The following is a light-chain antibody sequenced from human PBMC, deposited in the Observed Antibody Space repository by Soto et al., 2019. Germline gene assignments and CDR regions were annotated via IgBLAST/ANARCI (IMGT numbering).Light chain of an antibody. J-gene: IGKJ1*01. CDR3: QHYNSYSEA. CDR2: KAS. V-gene: IGKV1-5*03. CDR1: QTISSW. Sequence: DIQMTQSPSTLSGSVGDRVTITCRASQTISSWLAWYQQKPGKAPKLLIDKASTLKSGVPSRFSGSGSGTEFTLTISSLQPDDFATYYFQHYNSYSEAFGQGAKVELK.